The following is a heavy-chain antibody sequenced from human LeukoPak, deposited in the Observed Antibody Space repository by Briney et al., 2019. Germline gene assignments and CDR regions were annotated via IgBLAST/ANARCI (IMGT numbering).Heavy chain of an antibody. Sequence: PGGSLRLSCAASGFTFSVYAMTWVRQAPGKGLEWVSSISGSGGNIYYADSVKGRFTLSRDNSKNKLYVQMNRLRAEDTAVYYCAKGRGVVLDAFWGQGTMVTVSS. J-gene: IGHJ3*01. V-gene: IGHV3-23*01. CDR1: GFTFSVYA. CDR2: ISGSGGNI. D-gene: IGHD3-22*01. CDR3: AKGRGVVLDAF.